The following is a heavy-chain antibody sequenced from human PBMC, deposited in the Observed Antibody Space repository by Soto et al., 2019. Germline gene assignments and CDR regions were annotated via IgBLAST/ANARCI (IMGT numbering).Heavy chain of an antibody. CDR3: ARDLRYSSGWYGPDY. V-gene: IGHV3-11*04. J-gene: IGHJ4*02. CDR2: ISSSSSNI. D-gene: IGHD6-19*01. Sequence: VGSLRLSCAASGFTFSDYYMSWIRQAPGKGLEWVSSISSSSSNIYYADSVKGRFTISRDNAKNSLYLQMNSLRAEDTAVYYCARDLRYSSGWYGPDYWGQGTLVTVSS. CDR1: GFTFSDYY.